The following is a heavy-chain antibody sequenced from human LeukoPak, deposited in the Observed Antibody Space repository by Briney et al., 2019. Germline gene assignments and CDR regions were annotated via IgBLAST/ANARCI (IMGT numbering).Heavy chain of an antibody. Sequence: ASVKVSCKASGYTFTCYYMHWVRQAPGQGLEWMGRINPNSGGTNYAQKFQGRVTMTRDTSISTAYMELSRLRSDDTAVYYCARDPDPANDIVVVVAANWGQGTLVTVSS. J-gene: IGHJ4*02. V-gene: IGHV1-2*06. D-gene: IGHD2-15*01. CDR1: GYTFTCYY. CDR2: INPNSGGT. CDR3: ARDPDPANDIVVVVAAN.